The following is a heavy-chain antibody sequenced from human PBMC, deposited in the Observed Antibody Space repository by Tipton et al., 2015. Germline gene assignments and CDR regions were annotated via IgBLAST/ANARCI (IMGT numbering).Heavy chain of an antibody. D-gene: IGHD6-13*01. J-gene: IGHJ5*02. CDR1: GGSISSGGYY. V-gene: IGHV4-31*03. Sequence: LRLSCTVSGGSISSGGYYWSWIRQHPGKGLEWIGYIYYSGSTYHNPSLKSRVTMSVDTSKNQFSLKLTSVTAADTAVYYCAGAAAGTDNWFDPWGQGTLVTVSS. CDR2: IYYSGST. CDR3: AGAAAGTDNWFDP.